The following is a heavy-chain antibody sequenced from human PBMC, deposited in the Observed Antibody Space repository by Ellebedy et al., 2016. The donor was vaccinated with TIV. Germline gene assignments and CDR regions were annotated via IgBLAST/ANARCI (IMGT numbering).Heavy chain of an antibody. V-gene: IGHV4-39*07. J-gene: IGHJ4*02. CDR3: ARAAREAGYCPDGSCYMFPFDS. D-gene: IGHD2-15*01. CDR2: VYFSGSF. Sequence: SETLSLXXTVSGGSVSSTPYYWGWIRQPPGKGLEWIGNVYFSGSFYYNPSLKSRLTISLDKSKNQFSLKLDSVTAADTAVYYCARAAREAGYCPDGSCYMFPFDSWGQGTLVTVAS. CDR1: GGSVSSTPYY.